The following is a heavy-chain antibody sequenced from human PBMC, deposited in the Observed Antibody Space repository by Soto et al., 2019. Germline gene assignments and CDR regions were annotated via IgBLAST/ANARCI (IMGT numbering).Heavy chain of an antibody. V-gene: IGHV3-23*01. CDR1: GFTFSSYA. D-gene: IGHD3-3*01. J-gene: IGHJ3*02. CDR2: ISGSGGST. Sequence: EVQLLESGGGLVQPGGSLRLSCAASGFTFSSYAMSWVRQAPGKGLEWVSAISGSGGSTYYADSVKGRFTISRDNSKNTLYLQMNSLRAEDTAVYYCAKGGYDFWSGYPSYPFDIWGQGTMVTVSS. CDR3: AKGGYDFWSGYPSYPFDI.